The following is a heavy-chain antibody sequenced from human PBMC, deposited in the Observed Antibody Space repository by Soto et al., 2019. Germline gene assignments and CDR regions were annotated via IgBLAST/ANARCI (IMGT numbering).Heavy chain of an antibody. CDR3: ARDGGSSGYLQGSFDY. CDR1: GGSVSSGGYY. J-gene: IGHJ4*02. V-gene: IGHV4-31*03. D-gene: IGHD3-22*01. CDR2: IYYSGST. Sequence: PSETLSLTCSVSGGSVSSGGYYWSWIRQHPGKGLEWIGYIYYSGSTNYNPSLKSRLTISVDTSKNQFSLKLSSVTAADTAVYYCARDGGSSGYLQGSFDYWGRGTLVTVSS.